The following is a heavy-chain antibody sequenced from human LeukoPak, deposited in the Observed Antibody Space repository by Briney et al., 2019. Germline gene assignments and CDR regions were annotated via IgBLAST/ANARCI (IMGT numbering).Heavy chain of an antibody. J-gene: IGHJ4*02. V-gene: IGHV1-18*04. D-gene: IGHD5-24*01. CDR1: GYTLTGYY. CDR2: ISAYNGNT. CDR3: AMFVCYNFDD. Sequence: GASVKVSCKASGYTLTGYYMHWGRQAPGQGLEWLGWISAYNGNTNYAQKLQGRVTMTTDTSTSTAYMELRSLRSDDTAVYYCAMFVCYNFDDWGQGTLVTASS.